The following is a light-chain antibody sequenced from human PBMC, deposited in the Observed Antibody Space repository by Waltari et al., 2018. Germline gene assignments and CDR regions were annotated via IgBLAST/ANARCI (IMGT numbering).Light chain of an antibody. CDR1: QDIGRW. CDR3: QQTNTFPFT. J-gene: IGKJ2*01. CDR2: AAS. V-gene: IGKV1-12*01. Sequence: DIQMIQSPSSVSASLGDRVTITCRASQDIGRWLAWYQHKPGRAPTLLIFAASSLQNGVPSRFSGSGSGTYFTLTINSLQPEDFATYYCQQTNTFPFTFGQGTKLEIK.